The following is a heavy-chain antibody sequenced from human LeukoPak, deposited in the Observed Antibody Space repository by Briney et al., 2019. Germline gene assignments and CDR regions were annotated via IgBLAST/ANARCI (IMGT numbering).Heavy chain of an antibody. CDR1: GFPFSTYG. V-gene: IGHV3-30*03. Sequence: GGSLRLSCAASGFPFSTYGMHWVRQAPGKGLEWVAVISYHGSDKYYADSVKGRFTISRDNSKNTLYLQMNSLRAEDTAVYYCARAPDWGQGTLVTVSS. CDR2: ISYHGSDK. CDR3: ARAPD. J-gene: IGHJ4*02.